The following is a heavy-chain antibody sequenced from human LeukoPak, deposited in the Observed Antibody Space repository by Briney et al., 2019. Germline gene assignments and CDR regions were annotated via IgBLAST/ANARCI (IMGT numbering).Heavy chain of an antibody. J-gene: IGHJ4*02. V-gene: IGHV2-5*01. CDR1: GFSLSTSGVG. CDR2: IYWNDDK. Sequence: SGPTLANPTQTLTLTCTFSGFSLSTSGVGVGWIRQPPGKALEWLALIYWNDDKRHSPSLKSRLTITKDTCKNQAVLTMTNMDPVDTATYCCAHWPTLSWGQGTLVTVSS. CDR3: AHWPTLS.